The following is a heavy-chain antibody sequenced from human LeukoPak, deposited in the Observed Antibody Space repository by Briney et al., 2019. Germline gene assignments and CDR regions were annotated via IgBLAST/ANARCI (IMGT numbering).Heavy chain of an antibody. D-gene: IGHD5-24*01. CDR2: ISGSGGGSGDST. CDR3: ARDIQLST. Sequence: GGSLRLSCAASGFTFSSYAMGWVRQGTGKGLEWVSGISGSGGGSGDSTHYADSVKGRFTISRDNSKNTLYLQMNSLRAEDTAVYYCARDIQLSTWGLGTMVTVSS. CDR1: GFTFSSYA. V-gene: IGHV3-23*01. J-gene: IGHJ3*01.